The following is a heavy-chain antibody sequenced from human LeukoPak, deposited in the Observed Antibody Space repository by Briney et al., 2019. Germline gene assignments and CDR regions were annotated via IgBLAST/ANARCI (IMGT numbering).Heavy chain of an antibody. V-gene: IGHV3-33*08. CDR3: ARGVGGTSDY. J-gene: IGHJ4*02. CDR1: GFTFGDYA. D-gene: IGHD4-23*01. Sequence: GGSLRLSCAASGFTFGDYAMHWVRQAPGKGLEWVAVIWYDGSNKYYADSVKGRFTISRDNSKNTLYLQMNSLRAEDTAVYYCARGVGGTSDYWGQGTLVTVSS. CDR2: IWYDGSNK.